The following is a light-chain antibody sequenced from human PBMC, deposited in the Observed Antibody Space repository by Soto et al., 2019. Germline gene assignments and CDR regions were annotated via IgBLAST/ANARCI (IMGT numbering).Light chain of an antibody. CDR1: QSVNSN. CDR2: GAS. Sequence: ETVMTQSPATLSVSPGERATLSCRASQSVNSNLAWYQQKLGQAPRVLIYGASTRATGIPDRFSGSGSGTEFILTIRSLQSEDFAVYYCQEYNTWPWTFGQGTKVEIK. V-gene: IGKV3-15*01. J-gene: IGKJ1*01. CDR3: QEYNTWPWT.